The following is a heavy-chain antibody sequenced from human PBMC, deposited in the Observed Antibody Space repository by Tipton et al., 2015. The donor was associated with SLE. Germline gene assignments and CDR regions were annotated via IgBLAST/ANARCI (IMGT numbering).Heavy chain of an antibody. Sequence: TLSLTCTVSGGSISSRTYYWGWIRQPPGKGLEWIGSVSSGGSTYSNPSLKSRVTISVDTSKNQFSLKLSSVTAADTAVYYCARGNHDDMDVWGKGTTVTVSS. V-gene: IGHV4-39*07. J-gene: IGHJ6*03. D-gene: IGHD1-14*01. CDR1: GGSISSRTYY. CDR2: VSSGGST. CDR3: ARGNHDDMDV.